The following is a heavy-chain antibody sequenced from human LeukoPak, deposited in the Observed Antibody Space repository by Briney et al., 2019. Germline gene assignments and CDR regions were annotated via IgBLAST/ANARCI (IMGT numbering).Heavy chain of an antibody. J-gene: IGHJ6*02. CDR1: GGSISSGGYY. Sequence: SGTLSLTCTVSGGSISSGGYYWSWIRRHPGKGLEWIGYIYYSGSTYYNPSLKSRVTISVDTSKNQFSLKLSSVTAADTAVYYCARGGGNYYYYYGMDVWGQGTTVTVSS. CDR2: IYYSGST. CDR3: ARGGGNYYYYYGMDV. D-gene: IGHD1-26*01. V-gene: IGHV4-31*03.